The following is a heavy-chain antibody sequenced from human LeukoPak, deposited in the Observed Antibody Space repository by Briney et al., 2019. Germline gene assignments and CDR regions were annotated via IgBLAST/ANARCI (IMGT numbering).Heavy chain of an antibody. V-gene: IGHV6-1*01. J-gene: IGHJ6*03. CDR2: TYYRSKWYN. CDR3: ARATGSSWYYYYYMDV. Sequence: SQTLSLTCAISGDSVSSNSAAWNWIRQSPSRGLEWLGRTYYRSKWYNDYAVSVKSRITINPDTSKNQFSLQLNSVTPEDTAVYYCARATGSSWYYYYYMDVWGKGTTVIVSS. CDR1: GDSVSSNSAA. D-gene: IGHD6-13*01.